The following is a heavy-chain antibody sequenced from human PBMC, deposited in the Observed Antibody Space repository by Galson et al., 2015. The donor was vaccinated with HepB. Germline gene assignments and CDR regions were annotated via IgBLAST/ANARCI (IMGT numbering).Heavy chain of an antibody. CDR2: IDPSDSYT. CDR3: AAVPPELDWDYYGMDV. V-gene: IGHV5-10-1*01. Sequence: QSGAEVKKPGESLRISCKGSGYSFTSYWISWVRQMPGKGLEWMGRIDPSDSYTNHSPSFQGHVTISADKSISTAYLQWSSLKASDTAMYYCAAVPPELDWDYYGMDVWGQGTTVTVSS. CDR1: GYSFTSYW. J-gene: IGHJ6*02. D-gene: IGHD3-9*01.